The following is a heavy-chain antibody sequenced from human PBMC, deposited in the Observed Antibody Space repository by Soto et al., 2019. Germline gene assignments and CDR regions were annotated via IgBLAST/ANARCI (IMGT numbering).Heavy chain of an antibody. Sequence: QVQLQESGPGLVKPSQTLSLTCTVSGGSISSGGYYWSWIRQHPGKGLEWIGYIYYSGSTYYNPSLKSRVTRSVDTSKNQFSLKLSSVTAADTAVYYCARDRGPGTTYYYGMDVWGQGTTVTVSS. CDR3: ARDRGPGTTYYYGMDV. D-gene: IGHD1-1*01. CDR2: IYYSGST. CDR1: GGSISSGGYY. V-gene: IGHV4-31*03. J-gene: IGHJ6*02.